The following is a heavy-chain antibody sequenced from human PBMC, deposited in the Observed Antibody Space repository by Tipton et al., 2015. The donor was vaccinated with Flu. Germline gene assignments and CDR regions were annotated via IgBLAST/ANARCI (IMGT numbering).Heavy chain of an antibody. CDR2: ISGSGVST. J-gene: IGHJ4*02. CDR3: ADYDSSGWRLLGPGNPGGR. CDR1: GFTFSSYG. V-gene: IGHV3-23*01. Sequence: SLRLSCAASGFTFSSYGMSWVRQAPGKGLEWVSAISGSGVSTNYADSVKGRFTISRDNSKNTLYLQMNSLRAEDTAVYYCADYDSSGWRLLGPGNPGGRWGQGTLVTVSS. D-gene: IGHD3-22*01.